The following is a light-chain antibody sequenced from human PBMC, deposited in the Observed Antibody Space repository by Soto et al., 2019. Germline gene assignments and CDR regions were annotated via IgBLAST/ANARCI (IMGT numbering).Light chain of an antibody. CDR2: GAS. CDR1: QSGSSSY. J-gene: IGKJ5*01. CDR3: QQYGSSPPIT. Sequence: EIVLTQSPGTLSLSPGERATLSCRASQSGSSSYLAWYQQKPGQAPRLLIYGASSSATGIPDRFSGSGSGTDFTLTISRLEPEDFAVYYCQQYGSSPPITFGQGTRLEI. V-gene: IGKV3-20*01.